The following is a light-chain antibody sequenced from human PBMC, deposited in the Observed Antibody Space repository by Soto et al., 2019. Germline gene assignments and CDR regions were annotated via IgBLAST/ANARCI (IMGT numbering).Light chain of an antibody. CDR1: QSVSRY. CDR3: QQYDSSFVA. V-gene: IGKV3-20*01. J-gene: IGKJ4*01. Sequence: EVVLTQSPVTLSLSPGERATLSFRASQSVSRYLAWYQQKPGQAPRLLIYGASTRASGVPARFSGSGSGTDFTLIISRLEPEDFAVYYCQQYDSSFVAFGGGTKVDIK. CDR2: GAS.